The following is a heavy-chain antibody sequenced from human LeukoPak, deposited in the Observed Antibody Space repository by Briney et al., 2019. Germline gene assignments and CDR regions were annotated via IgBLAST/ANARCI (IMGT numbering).Heavy chain of an antibody. D-gene: IGHD1-1*01. Sequence: GGSLRLSCAASGFTFSSYGMHWVCQAPGKGLEWVANIKQDGSEKYYVDSVKGRFTISRDNAKNSLYLQMNSLRAEDTAVYYCAREKYNWNDDLNYFDYWGQGTLVPASS. J-gene: IGHJ4*02. CDR1: GFTFSSYG. CDR2: IKQDGSEK. CDR3: AREKYNWNDDLNYFDY. V-gene: IGHV3-7*01.